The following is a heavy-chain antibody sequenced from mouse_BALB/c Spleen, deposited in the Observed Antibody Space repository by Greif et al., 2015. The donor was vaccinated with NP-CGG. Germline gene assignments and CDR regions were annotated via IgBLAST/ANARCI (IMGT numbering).Heavy chain of an antibody. CDR2: ILPGSGST. CDR3: AGPSYGFYAMDY. Sequence: VKLVESGAELMKPGASVKISCKATGYTFSSYWIEGVKQRPGHGLEWIGEILPGSGSTNYNEKFKGKATFTADTSSNTAFMPPSNLASEDSAVYYCAGPSYGFYAMDYWGQGTSVTVSS. D-gene: IGHD1-2*01. J-gene: IGHJ4*01. V-gene: IGHV1-9*01. CDR1: GYTFSSYW.